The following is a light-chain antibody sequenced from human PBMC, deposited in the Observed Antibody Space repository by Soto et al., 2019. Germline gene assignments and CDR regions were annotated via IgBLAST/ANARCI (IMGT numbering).Light chain of an antibody. Sequence: IQMTQSPSSLSASVGDRVTITCRASQGISSYLAWYQQKPGKAPKLLIYAASTLQSGVPSRFSGSGSGTDFTLTISCLQSEDFATYYCQQYYSYPITFGQGTRLEIK. V-gene: IGKV1-8*01. CDR2: AAS. J-gene: IGKJ5*01. CDR3: QQYYSYPIT. CDR1: QGISSY.